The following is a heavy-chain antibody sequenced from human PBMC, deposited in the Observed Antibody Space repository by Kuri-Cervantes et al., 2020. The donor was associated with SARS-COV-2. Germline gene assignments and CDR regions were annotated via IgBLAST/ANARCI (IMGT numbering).Heavy chain of an antibody. J-gene: IGHJ6*01. Sequence: GESLKISCAASGFTFSSYAMNWVRQAPGKGLEWVSAISGSGGSTYYADSVKGRFTISRDNAKNSLYLQMNSLRAEDTAVYYCARDGVGSGWYGNYYYGMDVWGQGTTVTVSS. CDR1: GFTFSSYA. V-gene: IGHV3-23*01. CDR2: ISGSGGST. CDR3: ARDGVGSGWYGNYYYGMDV. D-gene: IGHD6-19*01.